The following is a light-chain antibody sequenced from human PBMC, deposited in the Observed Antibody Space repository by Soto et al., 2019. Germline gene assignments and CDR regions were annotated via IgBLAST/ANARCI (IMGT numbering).Light chain of an antibody. CDR1: QSISNY. J-gene: IGKJ1*01. CDR3: QQSYTTPRT. Sequence: DIQMTQSPSSLSASVGDRVTITCRASQSISNYLNWYQQKPGKAPKPLMFAASSLHSGVPSRFSGGGSGTDFTLTISSLQPEDFATYYCQQSYTTPRTFGQGTKVEIK. CDR2: AAS. V-gene: IGKV1-39*01.